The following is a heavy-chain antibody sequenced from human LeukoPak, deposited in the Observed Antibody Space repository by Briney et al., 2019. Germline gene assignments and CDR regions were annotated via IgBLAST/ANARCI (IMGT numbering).Heavy chain of an antibody. J-gene: IGHJ4*02. CDR1: GGTFSSYA. CDR2: IIPIFGTA. CDR3: ASGWGAARHFDY. D-gene: IGHD6-6*01. V-gene: IGHV1-69*05. Sequence: SVKVSCKASGGTFSSYAISWVRQAPGQGLEWMGGIIPIFGTANYAQKFQGRVTITTDESTSTAYMELSSLRSEDTAVYYCASGWGAARHFDYWGQGTLVTVSS.